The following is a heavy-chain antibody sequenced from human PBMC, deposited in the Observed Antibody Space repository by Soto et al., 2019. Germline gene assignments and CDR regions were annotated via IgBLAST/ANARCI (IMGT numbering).Heavy chain of an antibody. D-gene: IGHD2-2*01. CDR3: TRAYQLLVHNRFDP. J-gene: IGHJ5*02. Sequence: SETLSLTCTVSGGSISSYYWSWIRQPPGKGLEWIGYIYYSGSTYYNPSLKSRVTISVDTSKNQFSLKLSSLRSEDTAVYYCTRAYQLLVHNRFDPWGQGTLVTVSS. CDR1: GGSISSYY. V-gene: IGHV4-59*01. CDR2: IYYSGST.